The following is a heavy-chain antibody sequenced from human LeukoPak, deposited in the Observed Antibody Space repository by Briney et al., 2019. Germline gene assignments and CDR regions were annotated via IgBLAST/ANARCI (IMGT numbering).Heavy chain of an antibody. CDR3: ARVLVGANYYYYYMDV. D-gene: IGHD1-26*01. V-gene: IGHV4-4*07. J-gene: IGHJ6*03. Sequence: SETLSLTCTVSGGSISSYYWSWIRQPAGKGVEWLGRIYTSGNTNYNPSLKSRVTISVDKSKNQFSLKLSSVTAADTAVYYCARVLVGANYYYYYMDVWGKGTTVTVSS. CDR2: IYTSGNT. CDR1: GGSISSYY.